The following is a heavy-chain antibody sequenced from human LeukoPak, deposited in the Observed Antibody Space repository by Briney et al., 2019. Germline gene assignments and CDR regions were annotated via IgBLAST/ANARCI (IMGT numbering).Heavy chain of an antibody. D-gene: IGHD2-21*02. Sequence: GGSLRLSCAASGFTVSSNYMSWVRQAPGKGLEWVSVIYSGGSTYYADSVKGRFTISRDNSKNTLYLQMNSLRAEDTAVYYCARGGVPSAYCGGDCSDLDAFDIWGQGTMVTVSS. CDR2: IYSGGST. J-gene: IGHJ3*02. CDR1: GFTVSSNY. CDR3: ARGGVPSAYCGGDCSDLDAFDI. V-gene: IGHV3-53*01.